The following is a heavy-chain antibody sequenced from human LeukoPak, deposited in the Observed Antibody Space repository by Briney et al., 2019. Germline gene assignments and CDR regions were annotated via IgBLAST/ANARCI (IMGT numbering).Heavy chain of an antibody. CDR2: ISSSSSTI. Sequence: GGSLRLSCAASGFTFGSYSMNWVRQAPGKGLEWVSYISSSSSTIYYADSVKGRFTISRDNAKNSLYLQMNSLRVEDTAVYYCARPRSGYYMDVWGKGTTVTVSS. V-gene: IGHV3-48*01. CDR1: GFTFGSYS. D-gene: IGHD3-3*01. CDR3: ARPRSGYYMDV. J-gene: IGHJ6*03.